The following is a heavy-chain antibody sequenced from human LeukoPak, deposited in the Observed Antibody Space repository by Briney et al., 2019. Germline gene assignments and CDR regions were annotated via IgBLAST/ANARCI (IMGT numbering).Heavy chain of an antibody. D-gene: IGHD2-15*01. CDR1: GYTFTGDY. Sequence: PVASVKVSCKTSGYTFTGDYMHWVRQAPGQGPEWMGWINPKSGDTNYLQKFQGRVTMTRDTSISTAYMELYSLRSDDTAVYYCARAGGCGAGSCYRSWGQGTLVTVSS. V-gene: IGHV1-2*02. CDR3: ARAGGCGAGSCYRS. J-gene: IGHJ5*01. CDR2: INPKSGDT.